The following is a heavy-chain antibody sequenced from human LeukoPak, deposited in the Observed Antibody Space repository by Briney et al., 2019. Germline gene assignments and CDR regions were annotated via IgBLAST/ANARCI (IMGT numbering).Heavy chain of an antibody. V-gene: IGHV1-18*01. CDR3: ARDSSGWSTNWFDP. CDR2: ISAYNGNT. J-gene: IGHJ5*02. CDR1: GYTFTSYG. D-gene: IGHD6-19*01. Sequence: ASVKVSCKASGYTFTSYGISWVRQAPGQGLEWMGRISAYNGNTNYAQKLQGRVTMTTDTSTSTAYMELRSLRSDDTAVYYCARDSSGWSTNWFDPWGQGTLVTVSS.